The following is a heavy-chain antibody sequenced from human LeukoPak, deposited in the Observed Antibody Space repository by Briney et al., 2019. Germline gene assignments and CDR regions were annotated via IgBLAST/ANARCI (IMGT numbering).Heavy chain of an antibody. Sequence: GGSLRLSCAASGFTVITNDMTWVRQAPGKGLEWVSVLYSDGNTKYADSVQGRFTISRDNSKNTLYLEMNSLSPDDTAVYYCVRGVEPLASNTLAYWGQGTLVTVSS. J-gene: IGHJ4*02. CDR2: LYSDGNT. CDR3: VRGVEPLASNTLAY. CDR1: GFTVITND. V-gene: IGHV3-53*01. D-gene: IGHD1-14*01.